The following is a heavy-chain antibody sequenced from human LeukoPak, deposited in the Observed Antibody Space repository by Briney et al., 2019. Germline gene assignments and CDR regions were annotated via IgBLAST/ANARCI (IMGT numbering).Heavy chain of an antibody. D-gene: IGHD3-3*01. CDR1: GGSISSGDYY. V-gene: IGHV4-30-4*08. CDR2: IYYSGST. J-gene: IGHJ1*01. Sequence: SETLSLTCTVSGGSISSGDYYWSWIRQPPGKGLEWIGYIYYSGSTYYNPSLKSRVTISVDTSKNQFSLKLSSVTAADTAVYYCARVRFLESLKCFQHWGQGTLVTVSS. CDR3: ARVRFLESLKCFQH.